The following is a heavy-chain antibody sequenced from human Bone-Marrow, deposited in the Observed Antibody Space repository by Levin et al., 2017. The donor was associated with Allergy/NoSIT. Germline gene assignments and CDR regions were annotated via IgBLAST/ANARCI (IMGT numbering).Heavy chain of an antibody. V-gene: IGHV1-3*01. CDR2: INADNGNS. CDR3: ARGFSGSGWIFDY. CDR1: GYSFANYA. Sequence: ASVKVSCKASGYSFANYAMHWVRQTPGQRLEWMGWINADNGNSKYSQKFQDRVTITRDTSASTAYMELNSLTSEDTAVYYCARGFSGSGWIFDYWGQGTVVTVSS. J-gene: IGHJ4*02. D-gene: IGHD6-25*01.